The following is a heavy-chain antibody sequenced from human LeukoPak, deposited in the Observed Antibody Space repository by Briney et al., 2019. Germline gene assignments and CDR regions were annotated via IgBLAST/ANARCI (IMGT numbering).Heavy chain of an antibody. CDR3: ARRLKSSYGNPFDY. J-gene: IGHJ4*02. CDR1: GYSFTTYA. V-gene: IGHV1-3*01. Sequence: GASVKVSCKASGYSFTTYATHWVRQAPGQRLEWMGWINPDKGDTLYSQNFQGRITVTRDTSASTTYMELSSLVSEDTAVYYCARRLKSSYGNPFDYWGQGTLVTVSS. CDR2: INPDKGDT. D-gene: IGHD4-17*01.